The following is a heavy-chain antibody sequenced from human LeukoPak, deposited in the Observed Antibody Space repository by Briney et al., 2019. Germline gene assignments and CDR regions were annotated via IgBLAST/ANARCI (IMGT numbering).Heavy chain of an antibody. J-gene: IGHJ4*02. D-gene: IGHD6-19*01. CDR1: GFTFSSYG. CDR3: ARAWGEQWLVMVY. V-gene: IGHV3-33*01. CDR2: MWYDGSNK. Sequence: PGRSLRLSCAASGFTFSSYGMHWVRQAPGKGLEWVAVMWYDGSNKYYADSVKGRFTISRDNSKNTLYLQMNSLRAEDTAVYYCARAWGEQWLVMVYWGQGTLVTVSS.